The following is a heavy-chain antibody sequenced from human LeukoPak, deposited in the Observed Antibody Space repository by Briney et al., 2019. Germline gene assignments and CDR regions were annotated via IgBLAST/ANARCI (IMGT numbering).Heavy chain of an antibody. CDR2: IYYSGST. V-gene: IGHV4-39*01. D-gene: IGHD4-17*01. J-gene: IGHJ4*02. CDR1: GGSISSSSYY. Sequence: SETLSLTCTVSGGSISSSSYYGGWIRQPPGKGLEWIGSIYYSGSTYYNPSLKSRVTISVDTSKNQFSLKLSSVTAADTAVYYCARLGSRYGDYSLDYWGQGTLVTVSS. CDR3: ARLGSRYGDYSLDY.